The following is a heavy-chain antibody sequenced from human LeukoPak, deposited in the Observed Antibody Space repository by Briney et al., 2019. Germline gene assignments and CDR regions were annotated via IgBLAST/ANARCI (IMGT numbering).Heavy chain of an antibody. CDR3: ARDPSLPYSSGWYRGVWYMDV. J-gene: IGHJ6*03. V-gene: IGHV3-7*01. CDR2: IKQDGSEK. Sequence: GGSLRLSCAASGFTFSSYWMSWVRQAPGKGLEWVANIKQDGSEKYYVDSVKGRFTISRDNAKNSLYLQMNSLRAEDTAVYYCARDPSLPYSSGWYRGVWYMDVWGKGTTVTVSS. CDR1: GFTFSSYW. D-gene: IGHD6-19*01.